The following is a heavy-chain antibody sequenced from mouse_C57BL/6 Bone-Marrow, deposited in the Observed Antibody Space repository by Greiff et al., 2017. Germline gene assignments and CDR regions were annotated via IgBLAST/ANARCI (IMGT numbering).Heavy chain of an antibody. CDR3: ARSAYYGTPDY. V-gene: IGHV1-39*01. CDR1: GYSFTDYN. Sequence: EVKLMESGPELVKPGASVKISCKASGYSFTDYNMNWVKQSNGKSLEWIGVINPNYGTTSYNQKFKGKATLTVDQSSSTAYLQLNSLTSEDSAVYYCARSAYYGTPDYWGQGTSVTVSS. D-gene: IGHD1-1*01. J-gene: IGHJ4*01. CDR2: INPNYGTT.